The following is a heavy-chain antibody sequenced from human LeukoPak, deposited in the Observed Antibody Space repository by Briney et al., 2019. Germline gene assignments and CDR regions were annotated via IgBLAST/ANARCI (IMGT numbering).Heavy chain of an antibody. V-gene: IGHV1-46*01. CDR1: GYTFTSYD. CDR2: INPSGGST. Sequence: ASVKVSCKASGYTFTSYDINWVRQAPGQGLEWMGIINPSGGSTSYAQKFQGRVTMTRDTSTSTVYMELSSLRSEDTAVYYCARDHRGYSYGQYIDYWGQGTLVTVSS. CDR3: ARDHRGYSYGQYIDY. D-gene: IGHD5-18*01. J-gene: IGHJ4*02.